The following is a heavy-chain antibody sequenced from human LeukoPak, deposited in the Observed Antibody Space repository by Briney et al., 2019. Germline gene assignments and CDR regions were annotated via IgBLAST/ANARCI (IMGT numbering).Heavy chain of an antibody. Sequence: GGSLRLSCAASGFTFSSYAMHWVRQAPGKGLEWVAVTSYDGSNKYYADSVKGRFTISRDNSKNTLYLQMNSLRAEDTAVYYCAKEQSGYDWGGFDYWGQGTLVTVSS. J-gene: IGHJ4*02. V-gene: IGHV3-30-3*01. D-gene: IGHD5-12*01. CDR2: TSYDGSNK. CDR3: AKEQSGYDWGGFDY. CDR1: GFTFSSYA.